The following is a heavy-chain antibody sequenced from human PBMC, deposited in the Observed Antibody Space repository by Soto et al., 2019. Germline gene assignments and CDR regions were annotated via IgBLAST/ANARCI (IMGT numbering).Heavy chain of an antibody. Sequence: ASVKVSCKASGYTLTRYAMHWVRQAPGQRLEWMGWINAGNGNTKYSQKFQGRVTISTDTSASTAYMELSSLRSEDTAVYYCARDGAVAGDSNFDYWGQGTLVTVSS. CDR1: GYTLTRYA. CDR3: ARDGAVAGDSNFDY. CDR2: INAGNGNT. V-gene: IGHV1-3*01. J-gene: IGHJ4*02. D-gene: IGHD6-19*01.